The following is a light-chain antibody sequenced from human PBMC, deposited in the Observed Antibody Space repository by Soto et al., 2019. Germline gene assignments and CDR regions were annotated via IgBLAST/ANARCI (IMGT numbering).Light chain of an antibody. Sequence: DTPILQSSSSLSASLNDRVNITFCPIQNTYTYLNWYQQKSAKAPNLLIYPACTLESGVQSRFSGSGSATHFTLTISSLQPEDFATYFCEQSYSTQFTFARGTYVDI. CDR2: PAC. CDR1: QNTYTY. CDR3: EQSYSTQFT. J-gene: IGKJ4*02. V-gene: IGKV1-39*01.